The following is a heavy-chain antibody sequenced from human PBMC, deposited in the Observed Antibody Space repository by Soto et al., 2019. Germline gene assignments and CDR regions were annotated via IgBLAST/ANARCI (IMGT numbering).Heavy chain of an antibody. V-gene: IGHV3-53*01. CDR1: GFSVTANY. J-gene: IGHJ4*02. CDR3: HGYGY. D-gene: IGHD5-12*01. CDR2: IYSGGST. Sequence: EVQVVESGGGLIQPGGSLRLSCEVSGFSVTANYMSWVRQAPGKGLEWVSVIYSGGSTYYIDSVKGRFSISRDISKNTLYPQMNSLRAEDTAVYYWHGYGYWGQGTLGTVSS.